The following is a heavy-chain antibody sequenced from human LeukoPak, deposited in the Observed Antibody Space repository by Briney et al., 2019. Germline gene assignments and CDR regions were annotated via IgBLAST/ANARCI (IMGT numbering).Heavy chain of an antibody. CDR2: ISGYNGDT. V-gene: IGHV1-18*01. J-gene: IGHJ4*02. D-gene: IGHD6-13*01. Sequence: ASVKVSCKASGYTFSTYGISWVRQAPGEGLEFMGWISGYNGDTNYGHKLQGRVTMTTDTSTSTAYMELRSLRSDDTAVYYCARPAAGFEHFDYWGQGTLVAVSS. CDR1: GYTFSTYG. CDR3: ARPAAGFEHFDY.